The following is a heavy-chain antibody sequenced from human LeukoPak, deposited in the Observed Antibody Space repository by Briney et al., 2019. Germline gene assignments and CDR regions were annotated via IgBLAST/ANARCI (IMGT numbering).Heavy chain of an antibody. CDR1: GGSISSGGYY. D-gene: IGHD4-17*01. J-gene: IGHJ4*02. V-gene: IGHV4-31*03. CDR2: IYYSGTA. CDR3: ARFSNDHGVKFDY. Sequence: PPETLSLTCTVSGGSISSGGYYWSWVRQHPEKGLEWIGYIYYSGTAYYNPSLKSRVTMSVDTSKNQFSLKLDSVTAADTAVYYCARFSNDHGVKFDYWGQGTLVTVSS.